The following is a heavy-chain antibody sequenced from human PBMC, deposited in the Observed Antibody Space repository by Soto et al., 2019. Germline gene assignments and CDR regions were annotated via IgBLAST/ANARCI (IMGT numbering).Heavy chain of an antibody. CDR1: GGSISSGGYS. Sequence: SETLSLTCAVSGGSISSGGYSWSWIRQPPGKGLEWIGYIYHSGSTYYNPSLKSRVTISVDRSKNQFPLKLSSVTAADTAVYYCARGGRRDFDYWGQGTLVTVSS. CDR2: IYHSGST. CDR3: ARGGRRDFDY. D-gene: IGHD3-10*01. J-gene: IGHJ4*02. V-gene: IGHV4-30-2*01.